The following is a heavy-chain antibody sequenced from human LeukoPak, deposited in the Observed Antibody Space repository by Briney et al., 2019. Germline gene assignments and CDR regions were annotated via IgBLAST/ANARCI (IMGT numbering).Heavy chain of an antibody. Sequence: GGSLRLSCAASGFTFNSYGMHWVRQAPGKGLEWVAFIRFDGSYKDYADSVKGRFTISRDKSKNTLCLQMNSLRAEDTAVYYCAKAQGDILTGYVGFDYWGQGTLVTVSS. CDR3: AKAQGDILTGYVGFDY. D-gene: IGHD3-9*01. CDR2: IRFDGSYK. V-gene: IGHV3-30*02. CDR1: GFTFNSYG. J-gene: IGHJ4*02.